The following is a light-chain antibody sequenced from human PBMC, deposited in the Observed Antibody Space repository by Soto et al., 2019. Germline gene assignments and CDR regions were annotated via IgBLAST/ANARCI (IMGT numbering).Light chain of an antibody. V-gene: IGLV2-8*01. CDR2: DVA. CDR1: SSDVGRYNY. Sequence: QSALTQPPSASGSPGQSVTISCTGTSSDVGRYNYVSWYQQHPGKAPTLMIFDVAQRPTGVPGRFSGSKSGHTASLTVSGVQAEDEADYYCSSYAGDNKLVFGGGTKLTVL. CDR3: SSYAGDNKLV. J-gene: IGLJ3*02.